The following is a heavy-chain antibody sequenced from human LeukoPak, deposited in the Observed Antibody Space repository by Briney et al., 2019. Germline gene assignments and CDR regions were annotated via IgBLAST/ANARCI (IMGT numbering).Heavy chain of an antibody. CDR3: ASRIAAAGTGFDY. D-gene: IGHD6-13*01. CDR2: IRGRSDTT. J-gene: IGHJ4*02. Sequence: GGSLRLSCAASGFTFTMFSMNWLRQAPGKGLEWIAFIRGRSDTTYYADSVQGRFTISRDNAEDSVYLQMNSLRVEDTAVYYCASRIAAAGTGFDYWGQGTLVTVSS. CDR1: GFTFTMFS. V-gene: IGHV3-48*01.